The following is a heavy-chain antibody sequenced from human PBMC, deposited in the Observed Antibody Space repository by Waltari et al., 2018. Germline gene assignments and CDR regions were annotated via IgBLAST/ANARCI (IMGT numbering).Heavy chain of an antibody. D-gene: IGHD2-8*02. V-gene: IGHV3-7*01. J-gene: IGHJ4*02. CDR1: GFTFGGYW. Sequence: EVQLVESGGTLVQPGGSLRLSCAASGFTFGGYWMTWVRQAPGKGLEWVANLKKDESEKFYGNAVKGRFTISRDNAKNSLFLQMNSLRAEDTAVYYCARQGVCTGRYCYFDYWGQGTLVTVSS. CDR3: ARQGVCTGRYCYFDY. CDR2: LKKDESEK.